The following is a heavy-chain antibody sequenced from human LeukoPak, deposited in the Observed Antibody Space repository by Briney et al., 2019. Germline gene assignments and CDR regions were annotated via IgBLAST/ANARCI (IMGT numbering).Heavy chain of an antibody. D-gene: IGHD6-19*01. J-gene: IGHJ6*03. V-gene: IGHV3-7*01. CDR3: ARGLGSSEYYYYYYMDV. CDR2: IKQDGSEK. CDR1: GFIFSSYW. Sequence: PGGSLRLSCAASGFIFSSYWMSWVRQAPGKGLEWVANIKQDGSEKYYVDSVKGRFTISRDNAKNSLYLQMNSLRAEDTAVYYCARGLGSSEYYYYYYMDVWGKGTTVTVSS.